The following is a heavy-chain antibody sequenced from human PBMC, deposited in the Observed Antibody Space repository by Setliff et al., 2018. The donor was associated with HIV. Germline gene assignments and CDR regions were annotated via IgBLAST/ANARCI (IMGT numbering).Heavy chain of an antibody. CDR3: ARVSCSSWYSIPQYYYYSMDV. Sequence: SETLSLTCGIYGGSFSDYYWSWIRQPPGKGLEWIGEIDHRGRPKYNPSLKSRVTISVDTSKNQFSLKLSSVTAADTAVYYCARVSCSSWYSIPQYYYYSMDVWGNGTTVTVSS. CDR1: GGSFSDYY. D-gene: IGHD6-13*01. V-gene: IGHV4-34*01. J-gene: IGHJ6*03. CDR2: IDHRGRP.